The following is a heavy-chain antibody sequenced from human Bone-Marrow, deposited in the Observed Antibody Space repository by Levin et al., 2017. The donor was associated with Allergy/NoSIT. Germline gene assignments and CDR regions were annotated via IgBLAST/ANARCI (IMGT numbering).Heavy chain of an antibody. J-gene: IGHJ6*03. CDR3: TRQAFFYYYMDV. Sequence: SETLSLTCNVSGGSMSSYCWGWVRQPPGKGLEWIGNIYHRGSTNYNPSLKSRVTISIDTSKHQFSLKLTSVTAADTAVYYCTRQAFFYYYMDVWGKGTTVTVSS. CDR2: IYHRGST. CDR1: GGSMSSYC. V-gene: IGHV4-59*08. D-gene: IGHD3-3*02.